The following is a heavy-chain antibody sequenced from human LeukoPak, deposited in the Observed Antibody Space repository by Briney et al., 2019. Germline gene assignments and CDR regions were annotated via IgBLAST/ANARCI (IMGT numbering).Heavy chain of an antibody. CDR1: GGSISSYY. D-gene: IGHD6-13*01. J-gene: IGHJ6*03. CDR2: IYYSGST. V-gene: IGHV4-59*01. CDR3: ARGIRRVLSSSWYSAYYYMDV. Sequence: PSETLSLTCTVSGGSISSYYWSWIRQPPGKGLEWIGYIYYSGSTNYNPSLKSRVTISVDTSKNQFSLKLSSVTAADTAVYYCARGIRRVLSSSWYSAYYYMDVWGKGTTVTVSS.